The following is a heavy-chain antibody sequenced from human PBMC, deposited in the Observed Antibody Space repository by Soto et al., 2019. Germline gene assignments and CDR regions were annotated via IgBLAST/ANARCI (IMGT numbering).Heavy chain of an antibody. Sequence: QVQLVESGGGVVQPGRSLRRSCTGSGFTFSSYAMHWVRQAPGKGLEWVAVISYDGSNKYYADSVKGRFTISRDNSKNTMDLQMNSLRVEDTAVYYCARPYSSGWYDDLGYWGHGTLVTVS. V-gene: IGHV3-30-3*01. CDR1: GFTFSSYA. D-gene: IGHD6-19*01. J-gene: IGHJ4*01. CDR2: ISYDGSNK. CDR3: ARPYSSGWYDDLGY.